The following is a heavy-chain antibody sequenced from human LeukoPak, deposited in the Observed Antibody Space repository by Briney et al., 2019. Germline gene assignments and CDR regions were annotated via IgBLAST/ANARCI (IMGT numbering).Heavy chain of an antibody. CDR2: ISYDGSNK. D-gene: IGHD6-13*01. CDR1: GFTFSSYG. V-gene: IGHV3-30*03. CDR3: ARFHSSSWADY. J-gene: IGHJ4*02. Sequence: GRSLRLSCAASGFTFSSYGMHWVRQAPGKGLEWVAVISYDGSNKYYADSVKGRFTISRDNSKSTLYLQMNSLRAEDTAVYYCARFHSSSWADYWGQGTLVTVSS.